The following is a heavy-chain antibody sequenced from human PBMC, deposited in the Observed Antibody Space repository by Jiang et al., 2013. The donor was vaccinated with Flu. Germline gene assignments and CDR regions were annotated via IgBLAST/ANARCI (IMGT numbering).Heavy chain of an antibody. V-gene: IGHV1-8*01. J-gene: IGHJ4*02. CDR3: LLWFGEGVDY. CDR1: GYTFTSYD. CDR2: MNPNSGNT. Sequence: SGAEVEKPGASVKVSCKASGYTFTSYDIHWVRQATGQGLEWMGWMNPNSGNTGYAQKFQGRVTVTRNTSISTAYMELSSLRSEDTAVYYCLLWFGEGVDYWGQGTLVTVSS. D-gene: IGHD3-10*01.